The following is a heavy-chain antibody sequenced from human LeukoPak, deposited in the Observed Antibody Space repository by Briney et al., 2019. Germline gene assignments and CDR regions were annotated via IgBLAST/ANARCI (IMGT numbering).Heavy chain of an antibody. J-gene: IGHJ4*02. V-gene: IGHV4-38-2*02. CDR2: IFRSGTT. D-gene: IGHD5-18*01. CDR3: ARGAYSYNYPFDY. CDR1: GYSISSGYY. Sequence: SETLSLTCTVSGYSISSGYYWGWIRQPPGKGLEWIGSIFRSGTTYYNPSLRSRVTISVDTSKNQFSLKLSSVTAADTAVYYCARGAYSYNYPFDYWGQGTLVTVSS.